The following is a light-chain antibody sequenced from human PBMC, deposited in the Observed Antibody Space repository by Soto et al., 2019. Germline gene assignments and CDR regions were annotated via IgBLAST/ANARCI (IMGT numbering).Light chain of an antibody. J-gene: IGLJ1*01. Sequence: QSALTQPASVSGSPGQSITISCTGTSSDVGGYNYVSWYQHHPGKAPKLMISDVSNRPSGVSNRFSGSKSGNTASLIISGLQAEDEADYYCSSYTSSSTLSTYVVGTGTKLTVL. CDR3: SSYTSSSTLSTYV. V-gene: IGLV2-14*03. CDR1: SSDVGGYNY. CDR2: DVS.